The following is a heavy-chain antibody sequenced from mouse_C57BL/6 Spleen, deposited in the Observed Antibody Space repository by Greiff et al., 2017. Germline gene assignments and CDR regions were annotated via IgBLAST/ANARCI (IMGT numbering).Heavy chain of an antibody. D-gene: IGHD2-2*01. V-gene: IGHV5-4*01. CDR3: AREGGYDWCAY. Sequence: EVHLVESGGGLVKPGGSLKLSCAASGFTFSNYAMSWVRQTPEKRLEWVATISDGGSYSYSPDNVSGRYTISREKDKTNRYLQMSQLKSEDTDMYYCAREGGYDWCAYWGQGTLVTVSA. J-gene: IGHJ3*01. CDR1: GFTFSNYA. CDR2: ISDGGSYS.